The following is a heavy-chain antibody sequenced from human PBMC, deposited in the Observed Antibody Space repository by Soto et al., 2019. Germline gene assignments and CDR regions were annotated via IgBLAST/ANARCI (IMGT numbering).Heavy chain of an antibody. J-gene: IGHJ4*02. V-gene: IGHV1-2*02. CDR3: ASAGVSGTAALDF. Sequence: SEKVSCKASGYTFSGLYMHWVRPAPGQGLEWMGWINPNSGGTKSAEKFQGRVTMARDTSISTAYMELSRLTSDDTAVYYCASAGVSGTAALDFWGQGTQLTVSS. D-gene: IGHD6-6*01. CDR1: GYTFSGLY. CDR2: INPNSGGT.